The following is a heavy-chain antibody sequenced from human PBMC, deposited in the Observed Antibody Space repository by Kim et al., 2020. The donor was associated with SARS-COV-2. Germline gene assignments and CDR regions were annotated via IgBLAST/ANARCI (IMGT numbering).Heavy chain of an antibody. V-gene: IGHV3-66*01. CDR2: ST. Sequence: STYTADPVKGRFIFFRDTSENTLYLQMNSLRAEDTAVYYCARNPPLDYWGQGTLVAVSS. J-gene: IGHJ4*02. CDR3: ARNPPLDY.